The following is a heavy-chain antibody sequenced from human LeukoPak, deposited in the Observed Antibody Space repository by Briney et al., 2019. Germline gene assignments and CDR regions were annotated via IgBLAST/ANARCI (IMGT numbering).Heavy chain of an antibody. J-gene: IGHJ6*03. D-gene: IGHD3-22*01. CDR2: IYTSGST. CDR1: GASNSSYY. V-gene: IGHV4-4*07. Sequence: PSETLSLTCTVSGASNSSYYWSWIRQPAGKGLEWIGRIYTSGSTNYNPSVKSRVTISVDKSKNQFSLKMNSVTAADTAVYYCARDYYDSSGYYGRGGYYYMDVWGKGTTVTVSS. CDR3: ARDYYDSSGYYGRGGYYYMDV.